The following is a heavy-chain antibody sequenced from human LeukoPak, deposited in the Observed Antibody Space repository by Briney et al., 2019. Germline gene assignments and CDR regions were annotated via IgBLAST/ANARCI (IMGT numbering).Heavy chain of an antibody. CDR2: IKQDGSEK. CDR1: GFTFSSYW. D-gene: IGHD5-18*01. J-gene: IGHJ4*02. V-gene: IGHV3-7*01. CDR3: ARAEPSGYSYGPPDY. Sequence: PGGSLRLSCAASGFTFSSYWMSWVRQAPGKGLEWVANIKQDGSEKYYVDSVKGRFTISRDNAKSSLYLQMNSLRAEDTAVYYCARAEPSGYSYGPPDYWGQGTLVTVSS.